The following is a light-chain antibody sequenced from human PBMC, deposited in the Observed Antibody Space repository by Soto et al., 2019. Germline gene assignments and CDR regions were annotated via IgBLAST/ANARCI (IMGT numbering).Light chain of an antibody. CDR3: QQYFSYPLT. Sequence: AIRMTQSPSSFSASTGDRVTITCRASHGISSHLAWYQVTPGKAPRLLIYTASYLESGVPSRFSGSGSGTDFTLTISSLQSEDLAVYYCQQYFSYPLTFGGGTKVEIK. CDR1: HGISSH. J-gene: IGKJ4*01. CDR2: TAS. V-gene: IGKV1-8*01.